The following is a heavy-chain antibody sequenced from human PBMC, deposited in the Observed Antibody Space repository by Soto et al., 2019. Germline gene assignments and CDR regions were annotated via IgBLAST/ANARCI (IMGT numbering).Heavy chain of an antibody. V-gene: IGHV3-30-3*01. D-gene: IGHD3-22*01. CDR3: ARCPGRVTTSEGVDV. CDR1: GFTFSHYP. J-gene: IGHJ6*02. Sequence: QVQLVESGGGVVQPGRSLRLSCAASGFTFSHYPMHWVRQAPGKGLEWVAVISFDGSTRYYADSVKGRFTISRDNSKNTLYMQMNSLRTNDTAVYYCARCPGRVTTSEGVDVWGQGTMVTVSS. CDR2: ISFDGSTR.